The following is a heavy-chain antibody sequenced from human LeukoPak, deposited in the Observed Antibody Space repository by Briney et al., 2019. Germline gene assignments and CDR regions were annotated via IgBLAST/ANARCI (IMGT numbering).Heavy chain of an antibody. CDR3: AKDNYGDFETYYFDY. Sequence: GSLRLSCAASGFTFSSYAMSWVRQAPGKGLAWVSAISGSGGSTYYADYVKGRFTISRDNAKNSLYLQMSSLRAEDTALYYCAKDNYGDFETYYFDYWGQGTLVTVSS. D-gene: IGHD4-17*01. CDR2: ISGSGGST. J-gene: IGHJ4*02. CDR1: GFTFSSYA. V-gene: IGHV3-23*01.